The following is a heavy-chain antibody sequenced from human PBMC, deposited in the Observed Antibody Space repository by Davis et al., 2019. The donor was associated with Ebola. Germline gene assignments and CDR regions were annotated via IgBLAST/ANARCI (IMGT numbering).Heavy chain of an antibody. CDR2: IYYSGST. CDR3: ARDRRGYSSSWYLDY. D-gene: IGHD6-13*01. Sequence: PSETLSLTCTVSGGSVSSGSYYWSWIRQPPGKGLEWIGYIYYSGSTNYNPSLKSRVTISVDTSKNQFSLKLSSVTAADTAVYYCARDRRGYSSSWYLDYWGQGTLVTVSS. J-gene: IGHJ4*02. V-gene: IGHV4-61*01. CDR1: GGSVSSGSYY.